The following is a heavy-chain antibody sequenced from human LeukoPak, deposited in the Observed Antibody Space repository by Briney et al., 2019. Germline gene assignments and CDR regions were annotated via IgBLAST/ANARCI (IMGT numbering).Heavy chain of an antibody. J-gene: IGHJ4*02. D-gene: IGHD3-10*01. CDR2: ISYDGSNK. Sequence: GGSLRLSCAASGLTFSSYAMHWVRQAPGKGLEWVAVISYDGSNKYYADSVKGRFTISRDNSKNTLYLQMNSLRAEDTAAYYCARGGENWGQGTLVTVSS. CDR1: GLTFSSYA. CDR3: ARGGEN. V-gene: IGHV3-30-3*01.